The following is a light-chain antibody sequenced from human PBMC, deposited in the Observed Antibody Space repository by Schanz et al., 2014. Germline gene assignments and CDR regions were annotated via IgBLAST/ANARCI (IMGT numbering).Light chain of an antibody. Sequence: EIVLTQSPGTLSLSPGERATLSCRASQSVHINYLAWHQQKPGQAPRLLIYGASSRATGIPDRFSGSGSGTDFTLTISRLEPEDFATYFCQQSHDGVWTFGQGTTVEIK. V-gene: IGKV3-20*01. CDR1: QSVHINY. CDR3: QQSHDGVWT. J-gene: IGKJ1*01. CDR2: GAS.